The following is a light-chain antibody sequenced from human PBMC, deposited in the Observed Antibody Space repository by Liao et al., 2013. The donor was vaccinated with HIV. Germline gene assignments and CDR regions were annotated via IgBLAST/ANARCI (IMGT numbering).Light chain of an antibody. V-gene: IGLV3-21*04. CDR1: NIGSKS. Sequence: SYVLTQPPSVSVAPGKTARITCGGNNIGSKSVHWYQQKPGQAPVLVISYDSDRPSGIPERFSGSNSGNTATLTISRVEAGDEADYYCQVWDSSSDRVVFGGGTKLTVL. CDR3: QVWDSSSDRVV. J-gene: IGLJ2*01. CDR2: YDS.